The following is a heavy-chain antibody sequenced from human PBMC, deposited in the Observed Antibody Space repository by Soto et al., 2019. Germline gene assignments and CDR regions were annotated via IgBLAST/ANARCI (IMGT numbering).Heavy chain of an antibody. CDR2: IYYNGST. J-gene: IGHJ5*02. CDR3: ARAYYDFWSGYFCWFDP. Sequence: SETLSLTCTVSGGSISSGGYYWSWIRRHPGKGLEWIGYIYYNGSTYYNPSLKSRVTISVGTSKNQFSLKLSSVTAADTAVYYCARAYYDFWSGYFCWFDPWGQGTLVTVSS. CDR1: GGSISSGGYY. D-gene: IGHD3-3*01. V-gene: IGHV4-31*03.